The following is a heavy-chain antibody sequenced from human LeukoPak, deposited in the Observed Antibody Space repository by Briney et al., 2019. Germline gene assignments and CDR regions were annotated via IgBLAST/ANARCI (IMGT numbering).Heavy chain of an antibody. J-gene: IGHJ4*02. V-gene: IGHV3-30*18. Sequence: QPGRSLRLSCAASGFTFNDYVMHWVRQAPGKGLEWVAVISIDGNNKYYGDSVKGRFTISRDNSKNTLYLQINSLRPEDTAVYYCAKDQSQWGQGTLVIVSS. CDR1: GFTFNDYV. CDR2: ISIDGNNK. CDR3: AKDQSQ.